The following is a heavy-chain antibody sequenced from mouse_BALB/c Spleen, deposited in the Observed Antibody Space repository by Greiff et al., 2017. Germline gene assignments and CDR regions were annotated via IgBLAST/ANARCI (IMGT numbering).Heavy chain of an antibody. CDR2: ISSGGSYT. J-gene: IGHJ4*01. V-gene: IGHV5-6*01. D-gene: IGHD1-1*01. CDR3: ARHRSDYAMDY. CDR1: GFTFSSYG. Sequence: EVKLMESGGDLVKPGGSLKLSCAASGFTFSSYGMSWVRQTPDKRLEWVATISSGGSYTYYPDSVKGRFTISRDNAKNNLYLQMSSLKSEDTAMYYCARHRSDYAMDYWGQGTSVTVSS.